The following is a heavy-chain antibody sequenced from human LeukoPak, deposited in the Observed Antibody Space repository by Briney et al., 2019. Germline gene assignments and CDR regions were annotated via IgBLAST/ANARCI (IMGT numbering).Heavy chain of an antibody. CDR2: IKRGRSEK. Sequence: GGPLRLLCGAWGFTFSNYRKMWVRRARGKALEGLANIKRGRSEKYCVDSVKGRFTISRDNAKNALYLQMNRLRRDGTAFFYVERDEREVIFYFDSWGQGTLVTVSS. J-gene: IGHJ4*02. D-gene: IGHD3-10*01. CDR1: GFTFSNYR. V-gene: IGHV3-7*01. CDR3: ERDEREVIFYFDS.